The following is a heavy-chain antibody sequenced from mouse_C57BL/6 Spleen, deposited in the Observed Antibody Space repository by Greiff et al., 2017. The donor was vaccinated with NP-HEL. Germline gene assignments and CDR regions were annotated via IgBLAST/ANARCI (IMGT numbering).Heavy chain of an antibody. Sequence: QVQLKQSGPELVKPGASVKISCKASGYSFTSYYIHWVKQRPGQGLEWIGWIYPGSGNTKYNEKFKGKATLTADTSSSTAYMQLSSLTSEDSAVYYCARGGSNYNYYAMDYWGQGTSVTVSS. CDR2: IYPGSGNT. CDR1: GYSFTSYY. V-gene: IGHV1-66*01. D-gene: IGHD2-5*01. CDR3: ARGGSNYNYYAMDY. J-gene: IGHJ4*01.